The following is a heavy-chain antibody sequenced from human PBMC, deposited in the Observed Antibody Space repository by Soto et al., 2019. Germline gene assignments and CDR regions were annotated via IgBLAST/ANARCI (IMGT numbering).Heavy chain of an antibody. D-gene: IGHD6-13*01. V-gene: IGHV1-3*01. Sequence: ASVKVSCKASGYTFTSYAMHWVRQAPGQRLEWMGWINAGNGNTKYSQKFQGRVTITRDTSASTAYMELSSLRSEDTAVYYCAREGVAAAAALYNWFDPWGQGTLVTVSS. CDR1: GYTFTSYA. J-gene: IGHJ5*02. CDR2: INAGNGNT. CDR3: AREGVAAAAALYNWFDP.